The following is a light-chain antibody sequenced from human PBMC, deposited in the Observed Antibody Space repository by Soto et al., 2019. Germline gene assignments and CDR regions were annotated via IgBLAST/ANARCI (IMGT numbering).Light chain of an antibody. V-gene: IGKV1-5*01. CDR3: QQYNTYSSLT. J-gene: IGKJ4*01. Sequence: DIQMTQSPSTLSASVGDRVTITCRASQSISSWLAWYQQKLGRAPRLLIYDASSLESGVPSRFSGSGYGTEFTLTISSLQPDDFATYYCQQYNTYSSLTLGGWTKVEIK. CDR1: QSISSW. CDR2: DAS.